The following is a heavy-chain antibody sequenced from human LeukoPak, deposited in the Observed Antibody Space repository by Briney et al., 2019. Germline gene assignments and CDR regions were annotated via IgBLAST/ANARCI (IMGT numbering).Heavy chain of an antibody. D-gene: IGHD5-24*01. Sequence: GRSLRLSCAASGFTFSSYGMHWVRQAPGKGLEWVAVIWYDGSNKYYADSVKGRFTISRDNSKNTLYLQMNSLRAEDTAVYYCARENRGWLQFFGPWGQGTLVTVSS. CDR1: GFTFSSYG. V-gene: IGHV3-33*01. CDR2: IWYDGSNK. CDR3: ARENRGWLQFFGP. J-gene: IGHJ5*02.